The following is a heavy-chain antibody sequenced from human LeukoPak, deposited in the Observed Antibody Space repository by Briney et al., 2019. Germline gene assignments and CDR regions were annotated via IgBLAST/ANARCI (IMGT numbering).Heavy chain of an antibody. V-gene: IGHV4-4*02. D-gene: IGHD2-2*01. Sequence: SGTLSLTCTVSGASVSSASYWSWIRQPPGKGLEWIGEINHSGSTNYNPSLKSRVTISVDTSKNQFSLKLSSVTAADTAVYYCAGRDCSSTSCYDHYYYGMDVWGQGTTVTVSS. J-gene: IGHJ6*02. CDR3: AGRDCSSTSCYDHYYYGMDV. CDR2: INHSGST. CDR1: GASVSSASY.